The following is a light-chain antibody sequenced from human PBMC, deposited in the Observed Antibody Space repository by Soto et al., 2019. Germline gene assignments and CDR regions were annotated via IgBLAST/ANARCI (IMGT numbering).Light chain of an antibody. CDR2: GAS. CDR3: QRYGSSRPWT. V-gene: IGKV3-20*01. CDR1: QSVSSNY. J-gene: IGKJ1*01. Sequence: EIVMTQSPATLSVSPGERATLSCRVSQSVSSNYLAWYQQKPGQAPRLLIYGASSRATGVPDRFSGSRSGTDFTLTISRLEPADFAVYYCQRYGSSRPWTFGPGTKVDIK.